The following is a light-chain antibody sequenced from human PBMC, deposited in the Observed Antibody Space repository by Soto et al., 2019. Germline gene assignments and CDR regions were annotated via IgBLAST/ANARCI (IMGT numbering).Light chain of an antibody. CDR2: EVS. J-gene: IGLJ2*01. Sequence: QSALTQPASVSGSPGQSITISCTGTSSDLGGYNYVSWYQQHPGKAPKLMIYEVSNRPSGVSNRFSGSKSGNTASLTISGLQAEDDADYYCSSYTSSSTVVFGGGTKLTVL. CDR3: SSYTSSSTVV. CDR1: SSDLGGYNY. V-gene: IGLV2-14*01.